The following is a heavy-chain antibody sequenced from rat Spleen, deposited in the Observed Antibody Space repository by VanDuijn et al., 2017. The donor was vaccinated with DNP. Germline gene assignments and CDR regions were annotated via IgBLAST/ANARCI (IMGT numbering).Heavy chain of an antibody. Sequence: QVQLKESGPGLVQPSQTLSLTCTVSGFSLTTYDVHWVRQPPGKGLEWMGRIQNGGSTDYNSALKSRLTITKDTSRNQVFLDVNSLQTEDTATYYCARGSSSIYWYFDFWGPGTMVTVSS. CDR3: ARGSSSIYWYFDF. V-gene: IGHV2-27*01. CDR1: GFSLTTYD. CDR2: IQNGGST. D-gene: IGHD1-2*01. J-gene: IGHJ1*01.